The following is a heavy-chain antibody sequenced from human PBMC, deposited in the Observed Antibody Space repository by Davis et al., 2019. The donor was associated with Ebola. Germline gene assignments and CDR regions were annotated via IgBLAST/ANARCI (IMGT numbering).Heavy chain of an antibody. CDR1: GFTFSSYG. J-gene: IGHJ4*02. Sequence: GESLKISCAASGFTFSSYGMHWVRQAPGKGLEWVAVIWYDGSNKYYADSVKGRFTISRDNSKNTLYLQMNSLRAEDTAVYYCARDVAAAGGSDYWGQGTLVTVSS. CDR3: ARDVAAAGGSDY. CDR2: IWYDGSNK. D-gene: IGHD6-13*01. V-gene: IGHV3-33*08.